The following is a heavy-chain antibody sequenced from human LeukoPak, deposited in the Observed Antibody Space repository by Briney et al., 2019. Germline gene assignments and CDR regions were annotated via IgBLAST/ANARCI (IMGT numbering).Heavy chain of an antibody. J-gene: IGHJ6*01. CDR1: GYRLTSYW. CDR2: IDPSDSYT. CDR3: ALQITTVPGSILQFHPYGLDV. D-gene: IGHD3-10*01. Sequence: VESLKISCKGSGYRLTSYWISWVRQMPGKGLEWMGRIDPSDSYTNYSPSFQGHVTISVDKSTSTAYLQWSSLKASDTSMSCCALQITTVPGSILQFHPYGLDVCGEGTTVTVSS. V-gene: IGHV5-10-1*01.